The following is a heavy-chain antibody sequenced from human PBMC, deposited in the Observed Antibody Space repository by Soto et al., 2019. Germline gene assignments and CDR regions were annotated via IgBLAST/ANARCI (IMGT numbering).Heavy chain of an antibody. V-gene: IGHV3-23*01. CDR1: GFTFSSYA. CDR2: ISGSGGST. Sequence: GGSLRLSCAASGFTFSSYAMSWVRQAPGKGLEWVSAISGSGGSTYYADSVKGRFTISRDNSKNTLYLQMNSLRAEDTAVYYCAQEIGSDYYYGMDVWGQGTTVTVSS. J-gene: IGHJ6*02. CDR3: AQEIGSDYYYGMDV.